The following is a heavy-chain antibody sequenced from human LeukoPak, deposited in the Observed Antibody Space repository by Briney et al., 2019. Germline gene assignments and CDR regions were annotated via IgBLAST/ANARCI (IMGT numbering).Heavy chain of an antibody. D-gene: IGHD2-15*01. Sequence: SETLSLTCTVSGGSISSSNYYWGWIRQPPGKGLEWVGSIYYSGSTYYNPSLKSRVTISVDTSKNQFSLKLSSVTAADTAVYYCARLDGYCSGGSCYSVSFVDPWGQGTLVTVSS. J-gene: IGHJ5*02. CDR1: GGSISSSNYY. CDR2: IYYSGST. V-gene: IGHV4-39*01. CDR3: ARLDGYCSGGSCYSVSFVDP.